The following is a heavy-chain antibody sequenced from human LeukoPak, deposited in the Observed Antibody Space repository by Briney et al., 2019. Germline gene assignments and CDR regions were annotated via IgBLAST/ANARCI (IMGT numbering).Heavy chain of an antibody. J-gene: IGHJ4*02. CDR1: GFTVSSNY. V-gene: IGHV3-53*01. CDR3: ARWMRPKDYLDY. Sequence: GGSLRLSCAASGFTVSSNYMSWVRQAPGKGLEWVSVIYSGGSTYYADSVKGRFTISRDHSKNTLYLQMNSLRAEDMAVYYCARWMRPKDYLDYWGQGTLVTVSS. CDR2: IYSGGST. D-gene: IGHD2-2*03.